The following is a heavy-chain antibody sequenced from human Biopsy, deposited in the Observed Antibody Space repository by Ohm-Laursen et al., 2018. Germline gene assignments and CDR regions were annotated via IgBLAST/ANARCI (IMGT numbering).Heavy chain of an antibody. CDR1: GGSSSNSG. D-gene: IGHD3-9*01. V-gene: IGHV1-69*04. CDR3: ATKLTGYFHH. J-gene: IGHJ1*01. CDR2: SIPMLGIA. Sequence: GASVKVSCKASGGSSSNSGITWVRQAPGQGLEWMGRSIPMLGIANYAQKFQDRLTITSDKFTRTAYMELSSLRSEDTAVYYCATKLTGYFHHWGQGTLVIVSS.